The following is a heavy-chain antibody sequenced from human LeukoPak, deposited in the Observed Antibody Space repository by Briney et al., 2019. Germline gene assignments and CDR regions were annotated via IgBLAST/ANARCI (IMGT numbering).Heavy chain of an antibody. Sequence: SETLSLTCTVSGGSFSLYYWTWIRQPPGKGLEWIGYIYYSGSTNYNPSLKSRVTISVDTSKNQFSLKLSSVTAADTAVYYCATLGAARPQIYFDYWGQGTLVTVSS. CDR2: IYYSGST. CDR3: ATLGAARPQIYFDY. CDR1: GGSFSLYY. D-gene: IGHD6-6*01. J-gene: IGHJ4*02. V-gene: IGHV4-59*01.